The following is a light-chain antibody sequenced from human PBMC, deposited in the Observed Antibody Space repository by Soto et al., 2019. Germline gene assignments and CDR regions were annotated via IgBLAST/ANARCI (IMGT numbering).Light chain of an antibody. V-gene: IGKV1-5*03. Sequence: DIQMTQSPSTLSGSVGGRVTITCRASQTISSWLAWYQQKPGKAPKLMIYKASTLKSGVPSRFSGSGSGTEFTLTISSLQPDDVATYYCQQYNGYSRTFGQGTKVDI. CDR2: KAS. J-gene: IGKJ1*01. CDR3: QQYNGYSRT. CDR1: QTISSW.